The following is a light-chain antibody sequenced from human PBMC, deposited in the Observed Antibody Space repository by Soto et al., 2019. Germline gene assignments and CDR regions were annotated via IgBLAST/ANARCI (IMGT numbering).Light chain of an antibody. J-gene: IGKJ2*01. V-gene: IGKV3-15*01. CDR1: QSIGSN. Sequence: EIVMTQSPATLSVSPGERATLSCRASQSIGSNLAWYQQKPGQAPRLLIYDASTRATGIPARFSVSGSGTEFTLTISSLQSEDFAVYYCQQYNNWPPYTFGQGTKLEIK. CDR3: QQYNNWPPYT. CDR2: DAS.